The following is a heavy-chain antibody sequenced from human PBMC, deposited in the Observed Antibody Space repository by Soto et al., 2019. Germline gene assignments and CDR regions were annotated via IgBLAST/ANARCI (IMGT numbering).Heavy chain of an antibody. CDR2: IKRDGSEK. CDR3: AKEYRRTYYDFWSGYSGMDV. V-gene: IGHV3-7*01. J-gene: IGHJ6*04. Sequence: EVQLVESGGGLVQPGGSLRLSCAASGFTFSSYWMSWVRQAPGKGLEWVANIKRDGSEKYYVDSVKGRFTISRDNAKNSLYLQMNRLRAEDTAVYYCAKEYRRTYYDFWSGYSGMDVWGKGTTVTVSS. D-gene: IGHD3-3*01. CDR1: GFTFSSYW.